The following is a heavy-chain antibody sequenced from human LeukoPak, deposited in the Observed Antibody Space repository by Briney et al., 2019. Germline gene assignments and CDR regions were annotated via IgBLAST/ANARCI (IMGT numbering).Heavy chain of an antibody. V-gene: IGHV3-64D*09. CDR3: VKTSSSYWYES. D-gene: IGHD6-6*01. Sequence: GGSLRLSCSASGLTFSNYAFHWVRQAPGKGLEYVSAISGSGGDMFYADSVKGRFTISRDNSKNTLYLQMSSLRADDTAVYSCVKTSSSYWYESWGQGTLVTVSS. J-gene: IGHJ5*01. CDR1: GLTFSNYA. CDR2: ISGSGGDM.